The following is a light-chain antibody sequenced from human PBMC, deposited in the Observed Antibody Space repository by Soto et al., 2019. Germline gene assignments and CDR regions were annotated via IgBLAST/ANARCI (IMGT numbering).Light chain of an antibody. Sequence: QSVLTQQPSVSGAPGKRVTISCTGSSSNIGAGYDVHWYQQLPGTAPKLLIYGNSNRPSGVPDRFSGSKSGTSASLAITGLQAEDEADYYCQSYDSSLSGYGFGTGTKVTVL. J-gene: IGLJ1*01. CDR1: SSNIGAGYD. V-gene: IGLV1-40*01. CDR2: GNS. CDR3: QSYDSSLSGYG.